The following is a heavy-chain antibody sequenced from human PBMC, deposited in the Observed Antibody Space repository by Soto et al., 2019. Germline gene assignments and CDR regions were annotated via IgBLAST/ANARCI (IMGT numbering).Heavy chain of an antibody. Sequence: SETLSLTCAVYGGSFSGVQWSWYRQAQPPGKGLEWIGEISHSGTTNYNPSLKSRVIISIETSKNQFSLKLTSVTAADTAVYYCARRPDGSDIWGQGTMVTVSS. J-gene: IGHJ3*02. V-gene: IGHV4-34*01. CDR2: ISHSGTT. CDR3: ARRPDGSDI. CDR1: GGSFSGVQ.